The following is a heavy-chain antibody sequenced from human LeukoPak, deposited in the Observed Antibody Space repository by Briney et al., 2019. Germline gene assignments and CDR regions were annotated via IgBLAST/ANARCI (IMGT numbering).Heavy chain of an antibody. J-gene: IGHJ3*02. CDR3: AKGGSI. V-gene: IGHV4-4*02. Sequence: PSETLSLTCSVSGDSITSSNWGRWVRQPPGKGLEWIGQIYHSGTTNYNPSLKNRVTMSVDTSRNQISLNLSSVTAADTAVYYCAKGGSIWGQGTMVTDSS. CDR2: IYHSGTT. CDR1: GDSITSSNW. D-gene: IGHD1-26*01.